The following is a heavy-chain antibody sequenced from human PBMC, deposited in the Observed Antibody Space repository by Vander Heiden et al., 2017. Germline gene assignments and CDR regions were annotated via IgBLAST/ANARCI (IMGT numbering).Heavy chain of an antibody. CDR2: IWYDGSNN. D-gene: IGHD2-15*01. CDR3: ARDLRPYCSGGSGVWGGAFDI. Sequence: QVQLVESGGGVVQPGRSLRLSCAASEFTFSSYAMPWVRQGPGKGLEWVAVIWYDGSNNDHADAVKGRFTIARDNSKNTLSLQMNSLRAEDTAVYYCARDLRPYCSGGSGVWGGAFDIWGQGTLVTVPS. CDR1: EFTFSSYA. V-gene: IGHV3-30*04. J-gene: IGHJ3*02.